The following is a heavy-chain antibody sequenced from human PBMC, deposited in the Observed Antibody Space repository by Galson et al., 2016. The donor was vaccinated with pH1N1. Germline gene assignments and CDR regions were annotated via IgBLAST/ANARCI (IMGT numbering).Heavy chain of an antibody. CDR3: ARMSGSSRYLDY. CDR2: ISGYNGNT. J-gene: IGHJ4*02. CDR1: GYTFSSYG. V-gene: IGHV1-18*01. D-gene: IGHD1-26*01. Sequence: SVKVSCKASGYTFSSYGISWVRQAPGKGLEWMGWISGYNGNTKYEQKIQGRVSMTIDTSTSTVYMELRSLRSDDTALYYCARMSGSSRYLDYWGRERWSPSPQ.